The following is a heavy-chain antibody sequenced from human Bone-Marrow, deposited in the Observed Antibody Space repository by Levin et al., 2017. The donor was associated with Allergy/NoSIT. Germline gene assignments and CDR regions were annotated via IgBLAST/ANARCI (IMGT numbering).Heavy chain of an antibody. Sequence: SGGSLRLSCTVSGGSISSSSYYWGWIRQPPGKGLEYIGSVYYTGTTYYNPSLKSRATISVDTSKSQFSLRLRSVTAADTAVYYCARHEYYNGYYYYLNYWGQGTLVTVSS. D-gene: IGHD2/OR15-2a*01. CDR3: ARHEYYNGYYYYLNY. J-gene: IGHJ4*02. CDR2: VYYTGTT. V-gene: IGHV4-39*01. CDR1: GGSISSSSYY.